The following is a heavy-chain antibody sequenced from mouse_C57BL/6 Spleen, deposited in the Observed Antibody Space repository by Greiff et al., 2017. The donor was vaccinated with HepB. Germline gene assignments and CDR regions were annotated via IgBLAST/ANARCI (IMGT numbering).Heavy chain of an antibody. CDR1: GYTFTDYN. CDR3: ARRRYHGGFAY. D-gene: IGHD2-14*01. J-gene: IGHJ3*01. Sequence: EVQLQESGPELVKPGASVKIPCKASGYTFTDYNMDWVKQSHGKSLEWIGDINPNNGGTIYNQKFKGKATLTVDKSSSTAYMELRSLTSEDTAVYYCARRRYHGGFAYWGQGTLVTVSA. CDR2: INPNNGGT. V-gene: IGHV1-18*01.